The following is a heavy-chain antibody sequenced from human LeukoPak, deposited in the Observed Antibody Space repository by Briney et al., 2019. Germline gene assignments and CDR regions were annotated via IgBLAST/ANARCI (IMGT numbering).Heavy chain of an antibody. D-gene: IGHD6-13*01. V-gene: IGHV3-9*01. CDR2: LTWNGANI. CDR3: ARDIGSSWYYYYYGIDV. J-gene: IGHJ6*02. Sequence: SPRLSCAASGFTFHDYAMHWVRQAPGKGLEWVSGLTWNGANIAYADSVRGRFTVSRDNAKNSLYLQMNSLRAEDTALYYCARDIGSSWYYYYYGIDVWGHGTTVTVSS. CDR1: GFTFHDYA.